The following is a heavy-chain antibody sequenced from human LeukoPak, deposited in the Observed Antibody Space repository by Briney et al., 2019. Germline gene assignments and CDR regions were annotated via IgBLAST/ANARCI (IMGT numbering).Heavy chain of an antibody. V-gene: IGHV5-51*01. D-gene: IGHD3-10*01. CDR3: ARLLGYYGSGSYEYWFDP. J-gene: IGHJ5*02. CDR2: IYPGDSDT. Sequence: GESLKISCNGSGYSFTSYWIGWVRQMPGKGLEWMGIIYPGDSDTRYSPSFQGQVTISADKSISTAYLQWSSLKASDTAMYYCARLLGYYGSGSYEYWFDPWGQGTLVTVSS. CDR1: GYSFTSYW.